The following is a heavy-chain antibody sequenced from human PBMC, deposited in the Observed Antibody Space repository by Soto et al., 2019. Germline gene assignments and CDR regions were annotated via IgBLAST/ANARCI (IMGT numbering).Heavy chain of an antibody. CDR2: IYYSGST. D-gene: IGHD3-10*01. Sequence: SETRCLTCTVSGGSISSSSYYWGWIRQPPGKGLEWIGSIYYSGSTYYNPSLKSRVTISVDTSKNQFSLKLSSVTAADTAVYYCASILWFGELYYYYYGMDVWGQGTTVT. CDR1: GGSISSSSYY. J-gene: IGHJ6*02. V-gene: IGHV4-39*01. CDR3: ASILWFGELYYYYYGMDV.